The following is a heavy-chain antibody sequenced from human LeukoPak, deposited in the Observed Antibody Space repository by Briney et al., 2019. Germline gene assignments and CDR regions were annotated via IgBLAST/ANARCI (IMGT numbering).Heavy chain of an antibody. Sequence: ASVKVSCKASGYTFSSYGISWVRQAPGQGLEWMGWISAYNGNTNYVQKLQGRVTMTTDTSTSTAYMELASLTSDDTAVYYCARSGVLRNHMDVWGQGTTVTVSS. V-gene: IGHV1-18*01. CDR2: ISAYNGNT. D-gene: IGHD2-8*01. CDR3: ARSGVLRNHMDV. J-gene: IGHJ6*02. CDR1: GYTFSSYG.